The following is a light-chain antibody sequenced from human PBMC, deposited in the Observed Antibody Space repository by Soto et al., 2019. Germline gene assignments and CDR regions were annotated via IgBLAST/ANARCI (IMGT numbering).Light chain of an antibody. CDR3: QQYKSYPWT. V-gene: IGKV1-5*03. CDR2: KAS. J-gene: IGKJ1*01. CDR1: QSISSW. Sequence: DIQMTQSPSTLSASVGDRVTITCRASQSISSWLAWYQQQPGKAPKLLISKASSSESGVPARFSGSGSGTEFSLTISSLQPDDFATYYCQQYKSYPWTFGQGTKVDI.